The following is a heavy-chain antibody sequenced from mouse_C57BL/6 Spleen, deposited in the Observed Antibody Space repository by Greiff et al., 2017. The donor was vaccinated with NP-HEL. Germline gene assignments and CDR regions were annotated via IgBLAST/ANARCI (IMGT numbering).Heavy chain of an antibody. CDR2: IDPETGGT. CDR3: TGCDGYYIAY. V-gene: IGHV1-15*01. D-gene: IGHD2-3*01. Sequence: QVQLKESGAELVRPGASVTLSCKASGYTFTDYEMHWVKQTPVHGLEWIGAIDPETGGTAYNQKFKGKAILTADKSSSTAYMELRSLTSEDSAVYYCTGCDGYYIAYWGQGTLVTVSA. CDR1: GYTFTDYE. J-gene: IGHJ3*01.